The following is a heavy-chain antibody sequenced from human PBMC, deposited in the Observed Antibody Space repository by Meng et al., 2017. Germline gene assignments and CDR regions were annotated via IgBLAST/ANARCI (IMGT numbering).Heavy chain of an antibody. V-gene: IGHV1-2*06. J-gene: IGHJ4*02. CDR3: ARDDYGDYFDY. CDR1: GYAFTGYY. Sequence: VRLGQSGAGVKKPGASVKVSCKASGYAFTGYYMHWVRQAPGQGLEWMGRINPNSGGTNYAQKFQGRVTMTRDTSISTAYMELSRLRSDDTAVYYCARDDYGDYFDYWGQGTLVTVSS. D-gene: IGHD4-17*01. CDR2: INPNSGGT.